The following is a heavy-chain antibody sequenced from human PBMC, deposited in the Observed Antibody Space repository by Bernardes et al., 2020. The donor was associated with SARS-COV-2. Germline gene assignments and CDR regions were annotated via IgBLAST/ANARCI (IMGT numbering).Heavy chain of an antibody. Sequence: SETLSLTCTVSGGSISSSSYYWGWIRQPPGKGLEWIGSFYYSGSTYYNPSLKSRVTISVDTSKNQFSLKLSSVTAADTAVYYCARQITFTMIVVVITTHFDYWGQGTLVTVSS. CDR3: ARQITFTMIVVVITTHFDY. D-gene: IGHD3-22*01. CDR1: GGSISSSSYY. J-gene: IGHJ4*02. CDR2: FYYSGST. V-gene: IGHV4-39*01.